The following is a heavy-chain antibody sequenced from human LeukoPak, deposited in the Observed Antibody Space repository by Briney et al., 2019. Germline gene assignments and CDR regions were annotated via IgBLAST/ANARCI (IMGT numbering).Heavy chain of an antibody. CDR2: IRFDGTSE. V-gene: IGHV3-30*02. CDR1: GFTFSNFG. D-gene: IGHD5-18*01. CDR3: ARDLSGVTGYTYGRGIDY. J-gene: IGHJ4*02. Sequence: GGSLRLSCAASGFTFSNFGMHWVRQAPGKGLEWVAFIRFDGTSEFYADSVKARFTISRDNAKNSLYLQMNSLRAEDTAVYYCARDLSGVTGYTYGRGIDYWGQGTLVTVSS.